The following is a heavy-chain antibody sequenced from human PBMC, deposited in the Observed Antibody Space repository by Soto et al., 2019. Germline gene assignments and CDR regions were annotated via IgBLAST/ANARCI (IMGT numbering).Heavy chain of an antibody. CDR3: GRSLGVGAFDY. D-gene: IGHD2-8*01. CDR1: GGSFSGYY. J-gene: IGHJ4*02. Sequence: SLTCAVYGGSFSGYYWSWIRQPPGKGLQWIGGIHDSGSTNYNPSLKSRLIISVDTSKNQFSLKLSSLTAADTAVYYCGRSLGVGAFDYWGQGTMSPSPQ. V-gene: IGHV4-34*01. CDR2: IHDSGST.